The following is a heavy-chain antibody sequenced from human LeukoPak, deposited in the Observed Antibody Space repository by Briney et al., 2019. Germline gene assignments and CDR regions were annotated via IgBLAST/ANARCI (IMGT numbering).Heavy chain of an antibody. CDR1: GLTFCDYY. CDR2: ISESSVDK. Sequence: PGGSLRLSCVGSGLTFCDYYMSWLRQAPGKGLEWVSYISESSVDKYYVDSVRGRFTISRDNAKKSMYLQMSGLRAEDTAVYYCARATIFGVDSALGPLDSWGQGTLVTVSS. V-gene: IGHV3-11*04. CDR3: ARATIFGVDSALGPLDS. J-gene: IGHJ4*02. D-gene: IGHD3-3*01.